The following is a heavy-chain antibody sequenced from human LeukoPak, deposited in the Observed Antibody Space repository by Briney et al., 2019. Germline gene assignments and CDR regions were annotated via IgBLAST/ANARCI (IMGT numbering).Heavy chain of an antibody. CDR3: ATVTSTSCYGWNDY. V-gene: IGHV3-23*01. CDR2: ISDSGGST. J-gene: IGHJ4*02. D-gene: IGHD2-2*01. Sequence: GGSLRLSCAASGFTFSRYGMTWVRQAPGKGLDWVSSISDSGGSTYYADSVKGRFTISRDNSKNTLDLQMNSLRAEDTALYYCATVTSTSCYGWNDYWGQGTLVTVSS. CDR1: GFTFSRYG.